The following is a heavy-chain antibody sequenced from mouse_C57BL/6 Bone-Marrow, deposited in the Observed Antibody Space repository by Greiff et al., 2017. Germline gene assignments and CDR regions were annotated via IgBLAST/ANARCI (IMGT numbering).Heavy chain of an antibody. CDR2: IDPSDSET. D-gene: IGHD2-4*01. CDR3: EKGDYYDCDGVAY. Sequence: QVQLQQPGAELVRPGSSVKLSCKASGYTFTSYWMHWVKQRPIQGLEWIGNIDPSDSETHYNQKFKDKATLTVDKSSSTAYMQLSSLTSADSAVYACEKGDYYDCDGVAYWGQGTLVTVSA. CDR1: GYTFTSYW. J-gene: IGHJ3*01. V-gene: IGHV1-52*01.